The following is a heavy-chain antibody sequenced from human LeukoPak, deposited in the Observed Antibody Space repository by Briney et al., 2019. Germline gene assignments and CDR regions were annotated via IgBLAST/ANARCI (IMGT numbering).Heavy chain of an antibody. D-gene: IGHD3-9*01. V-gene: IGHV1-18*04. Sequence: GASVTVSCKASGYTFTSYGISWVLHAPGHGVEWRGCISAYNGNTNYAQKLQGRVTVTTDTSTSTAYMELRSLRSDDTAVYYCARDVRLRYFDWLLYNYYYYGMDVWGKGTTVTVSS. CDR3: ARDVRLRYFDWLLYNYYYYGMDV. CDR2: ISAYNGNT. CDR1: GYTFTSYG. J-gene: IGHJ6*04.